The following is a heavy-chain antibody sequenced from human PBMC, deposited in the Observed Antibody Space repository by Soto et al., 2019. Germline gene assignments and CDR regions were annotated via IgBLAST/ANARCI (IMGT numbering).Heavy chain of an antibody. D-gene: IGHD4-17*01. J-gene: IGHJ6*02. V-gene: IGHV3-30-3*01. CDR2: ISYTGTNE. CDR3: ALDYGGDYFYYAVDV. Sequence: GSLRLSCAASGFTFSRYAMHWVRQAPGKGLEWVSLISYTGTNEYYADSVKGRFTISRDNSRNTLYLQMNSLRAEDTAVYYCALDYGGDYFYYAVDVWGQGT. CDR1: GFTFSRYA.